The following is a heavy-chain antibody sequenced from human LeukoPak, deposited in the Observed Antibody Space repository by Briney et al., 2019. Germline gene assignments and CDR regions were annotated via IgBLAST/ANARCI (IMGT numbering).Heavy chain of an antibody. J-gene: IGHJ6*02. Sequence: SETLSLTCTVSGGSISSYYWSWIRQPPGKGLEWIGYIYYSGSTNYNPSLKSRVTISVDTSKNQFSLQLNSVTPEDTAVYYCARMEWVRGVIHYYHGMDVWGQGTTVTVSS. V-gene: IGHV4-59*12. CDR1: GGSISSYY. D-gene: IGHD3-10*01. CDR3: ARMEWVRGVIHYYHGMDV. CDR2: IYYSGST.